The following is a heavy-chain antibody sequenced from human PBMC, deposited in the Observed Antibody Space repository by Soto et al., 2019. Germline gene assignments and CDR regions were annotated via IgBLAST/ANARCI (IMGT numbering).Heavy chain of an antibody. J-gene: IGHJ6*02. Sequence: QVQLVQSGAEVKKPGASVKVSCKASGYTFSSHDINWVRQATGQGLEWMGWMNPNSGNTGYAQKFQGRVTMPRNTSLSTAYMELSSLRSEDMAVYYCASYVRSYYNGMDVWGQRTTVTVSS. D-gene: IGHD3-16*01. CDR2: MNPNSGNT. CDR3: ASYVRSYYNGMDV. V-gene: IGHV1-8*01. CDR1: GYTFSSHD.